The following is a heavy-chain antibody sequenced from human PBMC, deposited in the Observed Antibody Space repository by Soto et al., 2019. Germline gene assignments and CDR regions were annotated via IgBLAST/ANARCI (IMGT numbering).Heavy chain of an antibody. CDR2: ISAYNGNT. J-gene: IGHJ5*02. D-gene: IGHD3-10*01. Sequence: GASVKVSCKASGYTFTSYGISWVRQAPGQGLEWMGWISAYNGNTNYAQKLQGRVTMTTDTSTSTAYMELRSLRSDDTAVYYCARALPYLWFGELLYGWFDPWGQGTLVTVSS. CDR1: GYTFTSYG. CDR3: ARALPYLWFGELLYGWFDP. V-gene: IGHV1-18*01.